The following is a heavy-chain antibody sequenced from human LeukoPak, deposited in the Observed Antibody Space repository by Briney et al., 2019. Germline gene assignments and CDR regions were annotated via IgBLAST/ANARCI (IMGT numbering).Heavy chain of an antibody. CDR1: GYTFTSYY. Sequence: ASVKVSCKASGYTFTSYYMPWVRQAPGQGLEWMGIINPSGGSTSYAQKFQGRVTMTRDTSTSTVYMELSSLRSEDTAVYYCARDRIGYCSGGSCYPGWFDPWGQGTLVTVSS. CDR2: INPSGGST. J-gene: IGHJ5*02. V-gene: IGHV1-46*01. CDR3: ARDRIGYCSGGSCYPGWFDP. D-gene: IGHD2-15*01.